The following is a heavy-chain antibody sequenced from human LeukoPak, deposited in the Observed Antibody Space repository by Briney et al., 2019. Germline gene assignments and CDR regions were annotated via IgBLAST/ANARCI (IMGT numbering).Heavy chain of an antibody. Sequence: PSETLSFTCTVSGGSVSTGSYYWSWIRQPAGRGLEWIGHIHTSGTMNYNASLKSRVRISVETSKNQFSLRLSSVTAADTAVYFCARGILRDYYDSSGFYHRGGVGYWGQGTLVTVSS. V-gene: IGHV4-61*09. J-gene: IGHJ4*02. D-gene: IGHD3-22*01. CDR2: IHTSGTM. CDR3: ARGILRDYYDSSGFYHRGGVGY. CDR1: GGSVSTGSYY.